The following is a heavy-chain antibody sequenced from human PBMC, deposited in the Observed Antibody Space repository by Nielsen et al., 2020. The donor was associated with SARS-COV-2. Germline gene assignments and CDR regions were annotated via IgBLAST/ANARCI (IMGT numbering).Heavy chain of an antibody. J-gene: IGHJ6*03. D-gene: IGHD4-17*01. V-gene: IGHV6-1*01. CDR2: TYYRSKWYN. CDR3: ARARGAYGDYYYYYYTDV. Sequence: WIRQSPSRGLEWLGRTYYRSKWYNDYAVSVKSRITINPDTSKNQFSLHLNSVTPEDTAVYYYARARGAYGDYYYYYYTDVWGKGTTVTVSS.